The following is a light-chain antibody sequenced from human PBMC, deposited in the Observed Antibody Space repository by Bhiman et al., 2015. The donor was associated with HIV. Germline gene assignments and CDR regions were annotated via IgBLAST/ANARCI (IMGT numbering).Light chain of an antibody. Sequence: QSVLTQPPSASGTPGQKVTISCSGSSSQIGSNSVYWYQQLPGTAPKLLMYGNSNRPSGVPDRFSGSKSGTSASLAITGLQAEDEADYYCQSYDSSLSGWVFGGGTKLTVL. J-gene: IGLJ3*02. CDR2: GNS. CDR1: SSQIGSNS. V-gene: IGLV1-40*01. CDR3: QSYDSSLSGWV.